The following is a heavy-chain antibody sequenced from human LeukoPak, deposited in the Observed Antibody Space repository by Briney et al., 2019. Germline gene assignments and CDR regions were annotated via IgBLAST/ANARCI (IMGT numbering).Heavy chain of an antibody. J-gene: IGHJ4*02. Sequence: GESLRLSCAASGFTFNYYAMSWVRQAPGKGLEWVSAISGSGGSTFYADSVKGRFTISRDSSKNTLFLQVNSLRAEDTAVYYCAKETQLTVSALFDYWGQGTLVTVSS. CDR3: AKETQLTVSALFDY. D-gene: IGHD1-1*01. CDR2: ISGSGGST. CDR1: GFTFNYYA. V-gene: IGHV3-23*01.